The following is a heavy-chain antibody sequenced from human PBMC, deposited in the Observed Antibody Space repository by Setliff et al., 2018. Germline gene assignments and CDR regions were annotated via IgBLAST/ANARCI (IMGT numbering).Heavy chain of an antibody. Sequence: LSLTCSLSGVTIGGNNYYYWAWIRQPPGKGLEWIGTISYSGGVFYNPSLKSRVAISADTSRIQFSLKLRSVTAADTAVYYRARDPGFRSGTWSLDLWGQGTQVTVSS. CDR3: ARDPGFRSGTWSLDL. D-gene: IGHD3-10*01. CDR2: ISYSGGV. CDR1: GVTIGGNNYYY. J-gene: IGHJ5*02. V-gene: IGHV4-39*07.